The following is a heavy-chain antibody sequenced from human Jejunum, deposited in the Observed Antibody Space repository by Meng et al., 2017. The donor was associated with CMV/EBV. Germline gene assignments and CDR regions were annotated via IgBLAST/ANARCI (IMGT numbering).Heavy chain of an antibody. J-gene: IGHJ4*02. Sequence: FTLGTSWMQWVRQVPGKGLVVVARMNSDGSSTLCADSVKGRFTISRDYAKNTLYLQMNSLRDEDTAVYYCARQGDSNSVWFPRDSWGPGTLVTVSS. CDR3: ARQGDSNSVWFPRDS. CDR1: FTLGTSW. D-gene: IGHD3-16*01. CDR2: MNSDGSST. V-gene: IGHV3-74*01.